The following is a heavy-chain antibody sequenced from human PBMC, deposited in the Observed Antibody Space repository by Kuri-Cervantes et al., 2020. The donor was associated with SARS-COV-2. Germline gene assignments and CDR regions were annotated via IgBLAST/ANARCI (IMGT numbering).Heavy chain of an antibody. CDR3: AKGDYCSSTSCYSYYYYYGMDV. V-gene: IGHV3-23*01. CDR1: GFNFNGAW. J-gene: IGHJ6*02. Sequence: GGSLRLSYVASGFNFNGAWMNWVRQAPGKGLEWVSAISGSGGSTYYADSVKGRFTISRDNSKNTLYLQMNSLRAEDTAVYYCAKGDYCSSTSCYSYYYYYGMDVWGQGTTVTVSS. CDR2: ISGSGGST. D-gene: IGHD2-2*01.